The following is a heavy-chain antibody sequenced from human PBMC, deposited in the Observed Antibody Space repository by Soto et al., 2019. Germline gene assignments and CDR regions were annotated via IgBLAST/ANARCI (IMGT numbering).Heavy chain of an antibody. CDR2: ISAYNGNT. CDR3: ARAYYDSSGEYYLDY. V-gene: IGHV1-18*01. CDR1: GYTFTSYG. D-gene: IGHD3-22*01. J-gene: IGHJ4*02. Sequence: VKVSCKASGYTFTSYGISWVRQAPGQGLEWMGWISAYNGNTNYAQKLQGRVTMTTDTSTSTAYMELRSLRSDDTAVYYCARAYYDSSGEYYLDYWGQGTLVTVSS.